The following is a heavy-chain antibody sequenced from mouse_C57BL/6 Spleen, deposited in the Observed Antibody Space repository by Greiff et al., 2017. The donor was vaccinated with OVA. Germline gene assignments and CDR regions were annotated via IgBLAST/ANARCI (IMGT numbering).Heavy chain of an antibody. Sequence: VQLQQSGAELARPGASVKLSCKASGYTFTSYGISWVKQRTGQGLEWIGEIYPRSGNTYYNEKFKGKATLTADKSSSTAYMELRSLTSEDSAVYFCARDYDYDRAYWYFDVWGTGTTVTVSS. V-gene: IGHV1-81*01. CDR1: GYTFTSYG. CDR3: ARDYDYDRAYWYFDV. D-gene: IGHD2-4*01. CDR2: IYPRSGNT. J-gene: IGHJ1*03.